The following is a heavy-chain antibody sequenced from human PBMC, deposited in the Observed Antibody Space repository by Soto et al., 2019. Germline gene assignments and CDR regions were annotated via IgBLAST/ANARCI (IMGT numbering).Heavy chain of an antibody. D-gene: IGHD1-26*01. Sequence: KVSCKASGGTFSSYTISWVRQAPGQGLEWMGRIIPILGIANYAQKFQGRVTITADKSTSTAYMELSSLRSEDTAVYYCARGSLLGALRRSYFDYWGQGALVTVSS. CDR2: IIPILGIA. J-gene: IGHJ4*02. CDR1: GGTFSSYT. V-gene: IGHV1-69*02. CDR3: ARGSLLGALRRSYFDY.